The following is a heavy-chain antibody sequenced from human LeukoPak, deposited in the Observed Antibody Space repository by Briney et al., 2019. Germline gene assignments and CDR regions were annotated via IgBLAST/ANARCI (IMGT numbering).Heavy chain of an antibody. Sequence: ASVKVSCKASGYTFTSYAMNWVRQAPGQGLEWLGWINPTSGGTKYAQKFQGRVTMTRDTSISTAYMELSRLRSDDTAVYYCARDSTYYDSSGYYSWGQGTLVTVSS. D-gene: IGHD3-22*01. V-gene: IGHV1-2*02. CDR1: GYTFTSYA. J-gene: IGHJ4*02. CDR3: ARDSTYYDSSGYYS. CDR2: INPTSGGT.